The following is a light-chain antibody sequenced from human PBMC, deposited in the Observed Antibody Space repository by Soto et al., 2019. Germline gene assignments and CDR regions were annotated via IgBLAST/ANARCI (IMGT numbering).Light chain of an antibody. CDR1: QSVSSN. J-gene: IGKJ2*01. Sequence: EIVMTQSPATLSVSPGERDTLSCRASQSVSSNLAWYQQKPGQAPRLLIYGASTRATGIPARFSGSGSGTEFTLTISSLQSEDFAVYYCQQYNNWPYTFGHGTKLEIK. CDR2: GAS. V-gene: IGKV3-15*01. CDR3: QQYNNWPYT.